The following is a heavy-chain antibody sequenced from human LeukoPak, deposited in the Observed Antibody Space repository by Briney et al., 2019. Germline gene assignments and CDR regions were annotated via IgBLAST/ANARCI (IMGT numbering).Heavy chain of an antibody. CDR1: GFSFSSYT. CDR3: ARDSGGGGDDY. Sequence: GGSLRLSCAGSGFSFSSYTMNWVRQAPGRGLQWVSAISGSGGSAYYADSVKGRFTISRDNSKDTLYLQMNSLRAEDTAVYYCARDSGGGGDDYWGQGTLVTVSS. CDR2: ISGSGGSA. J-gene: IGHJ4*02. V-gene: IGHV3-23*01. D-gene: IGHD2-21*02.